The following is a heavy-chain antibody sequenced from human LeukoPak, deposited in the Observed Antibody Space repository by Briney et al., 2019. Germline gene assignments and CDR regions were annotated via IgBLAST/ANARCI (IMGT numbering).Heavy chain of an antibody. Sequence: GSLRLSCAASGLTFSSCGIRSGRQTPGKRLEWGSAMRVSVGTTYYADSVKGRFTIFGDNSKNTSYLQMNSLRAEDTAVYYCAKDGIEAAGLAYSSGWYDYWGQGTLVTVSS. CDR1: GLTFSSCG. CDR3: AKDGIEAAGLAYSSGWYDY. V-gene: IGHV3-23*01. D-gene: IGHD6-19*01. J-gene: IGHJ4*02. CDR2: MRVSVGTT.